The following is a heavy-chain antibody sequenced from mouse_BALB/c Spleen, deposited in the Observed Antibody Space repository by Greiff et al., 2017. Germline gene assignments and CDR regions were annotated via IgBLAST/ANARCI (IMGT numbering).Heavy chain of an antibody. CDR2: ISSGSSTI. Sequence: EVQLVESGGGLVQPGGSRKLSCAASGFTFSSFGMHWVRQAPEKGLEWVAYISSGSSTIYYADTVKGRFTISRDNPKNTLFLQMTSLRSEDTAMYYCARRAGSSYLFDYWGQGTTLTVSS. D-gene: IGHD1-1*01. J-gene: IGHJ2*01. CDR1: GFTFSSFG. V-gene: IGHV5-17*02. CDR3: ARRAGSSYLFDY.